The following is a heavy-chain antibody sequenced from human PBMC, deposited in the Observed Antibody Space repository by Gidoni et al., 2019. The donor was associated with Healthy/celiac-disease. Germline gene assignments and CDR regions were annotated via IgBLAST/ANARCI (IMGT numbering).Heavy chain of an antibody. D-gene: IGHD6-13*01. V-gene: IGHV1-69*01. CDR2: IIPIFGTA. CDR1: GGTFSSYA. CDR3: ARGPDSSSWSPYFDY. J-gene: IGHJ4*02. Sequence: QVQQLQSRAAVKKPGSPVNVSCQASGGTFSSYAISWVRQAPGKGLEWMGGIIPIFGTANYAQKFQGRVTITADESTSTAYMELSSLRSEDTAVYYCARGPDSSSWSPYFDYWGQGTLVTVSS.